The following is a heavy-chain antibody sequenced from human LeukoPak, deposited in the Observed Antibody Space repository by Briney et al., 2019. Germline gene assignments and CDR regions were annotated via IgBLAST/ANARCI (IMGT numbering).Heavy chain of an antibody. V-gene: IGHV1-46*01. Sequence: ASVKVSCKASGYTFTSYYMHWVRQAPGQGLEWMGIINPSGGSATYAQKFQGRVTMTRDTSTSTVYMELSSLRSEDTAMHYCARDADYYGSGTYYMDVWGKGTTVTVSS. D-gene: IGHD3-10*01. CDR1: GYTFTSYY. J-gene: IGHJ6*03. CDR2: INPSGGSA. CDR3: ARDADYYGSGTYYMDV.